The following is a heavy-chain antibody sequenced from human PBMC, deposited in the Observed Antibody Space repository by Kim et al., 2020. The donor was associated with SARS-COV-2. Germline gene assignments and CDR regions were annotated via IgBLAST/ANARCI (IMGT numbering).Heavy chain of an antibody. J-gene: IGHJ4*02. CDR3: GLNSYYYDSSGYHFDY. D-gene: IGHD3-22*01. CDR1: GGTFSSYA. CDR2: IIPIFGTA. V-gene: IGHV1-69*13. Sequence: SVKVSCKASGGTFSSYAISWVRQAPGQGLEWMGGIIPIFGTANYAQKFQGRVTITADESTSTAYMELSSLRSEDTAVYYCGLNSYYYDSSGYHFDYWGQGTLVTVSS.